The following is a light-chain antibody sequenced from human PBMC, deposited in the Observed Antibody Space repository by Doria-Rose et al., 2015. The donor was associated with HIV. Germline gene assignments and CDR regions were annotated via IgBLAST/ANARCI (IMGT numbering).Light chain of an antibody. CDR3: QQYNAYRT. Sequence: ASQSINNWLAWYQQRPGKAPTILIYKASTLESGVPSRFSGSGSGTEFTLTISSLQPEDIGTYYCQQYNAYRTFGQGTKVELK. J-gene: IGKJ1*01. CDR2: KAS. CDR1: QSINNW. V-gene: IGKV1-5*03.